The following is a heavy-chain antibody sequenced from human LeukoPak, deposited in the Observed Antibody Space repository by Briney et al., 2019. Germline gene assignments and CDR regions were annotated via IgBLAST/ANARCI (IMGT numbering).Heavy chain of an antibody. V-gene: IGHV3-23*01. CDR3: AKPKGRDPTATYYFDY. CDR2: ISGSGGST. D-gene: IGHD2-21*01. CDR1: GFTFSSYA. Sequence: PGGSLRLSCAASGFTFSSYAMSWVRQAPGKGLEWVSAISGSGGSTYYADSVKGRFTISRDNSKNTLYLQMNSLRAEDTAVYYCAKPKGRDPTATYYFDYWGQGTLVTVSS. J-gene: IGHJ4*02.